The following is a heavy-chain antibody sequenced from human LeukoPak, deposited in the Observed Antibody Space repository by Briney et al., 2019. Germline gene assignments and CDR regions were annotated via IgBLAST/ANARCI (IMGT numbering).Heavy chain of an antibody. V-gene: IGHV3-30*02. CDR1: GFTFSSYG. Sequence: TGGSLRLSCAASGFTFSSYGMHWVRQAPGKGLEWVAFIRYDGSNKYYADSVKGRFTISRDNSKNTLYLQMNSLRAEDTAVYYCAKTAPPSDYDFWSGRSGLDYWGQGTLVTVSS. CDR3: AKTAPPSDYDFWSGRSGLDY. J-gene: IGHJ4*02. D-gene: IGHD3-3*01. CDR2: IRYDGSNK.